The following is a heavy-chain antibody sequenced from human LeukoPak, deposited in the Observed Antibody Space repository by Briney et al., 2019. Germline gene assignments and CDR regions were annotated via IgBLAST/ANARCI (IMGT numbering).Heavy chain of an antibody. D-gene: IGHD3-10*01. CDR1: GFTFDDYA. Sequence: GGSLRLSCAASGFTFDDYAMHWVRQAPGKGLEWVSGISWNSGSIGYADSVKGRFTISRDNAKNSLYLQMNSQRAEDTALYYCAKALVYGSGTGKDYFDYWGQGTLVTVSS. V-gene: IGHV3-9*01. CDR2: ISWNSGSI. CDR3: AKALVYGSGTGKDYFDY. J-gene: IGHJ4*02.